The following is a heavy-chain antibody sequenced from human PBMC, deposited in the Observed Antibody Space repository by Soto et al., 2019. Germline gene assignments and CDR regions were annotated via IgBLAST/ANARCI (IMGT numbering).Heavy chain of an antibody. CDR2: ISYDGSNK. D-gene: IGHD6-19*01. J-gene: IGHJ5*02. V-gene: IGHV3-30-3*01. Sequence: QVQLVESGGGVVQPGRSLRLSCAASGFTFSSYAMHWVRQAPGKGLEWVAVISYDGSNKYYADSVKGRFTISRDNSKNTLYLQMNSLRAEDTAVYYCARGIAVAVCWFDPWGQGTLVTVSS. CDR1: GFTFSSYA. CDR3: ARGIAVAVCWFDP.